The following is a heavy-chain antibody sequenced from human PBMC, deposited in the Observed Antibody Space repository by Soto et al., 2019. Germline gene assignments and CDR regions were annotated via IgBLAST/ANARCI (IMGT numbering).Heavy chain of an antibody. CDR3: ARVYYGSGSYSVDAFDI. CDR1: GYTFTSYG. J-gene: IGHJ3*02. D-gene: IGHD3-10*01. Sequence: QVQLVQSGAEVKKPGASVKVSCKASGYTFTSYGISWVRQAPGQGLEWMGWISAYNGNTNYAQKLQGRVTMTTDTSTSTAYMELRSLRSDDTAVYYCARVYYGSGSYSVDAFDICGQGTMVTVSS. CDR2: ISAYNGNT. V-gene: IGHV1-18*04.